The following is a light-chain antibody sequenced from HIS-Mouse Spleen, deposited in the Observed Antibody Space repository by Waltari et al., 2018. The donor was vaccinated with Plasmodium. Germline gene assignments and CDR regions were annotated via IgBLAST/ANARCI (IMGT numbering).Light chain of an antibody. CDR2: SNN. J-gene: IGLJ1*01. V-gene: IGLV1-44*01. CDR3: AAWDDSLNGYV. CDR1: SSNIGINT. Sequence: QSVLTQPPSASGTPGQRVTIPCSGSSSNIGINTVNWYQQLPGTAPKLLIDSNNQRPSGVPDRFSGSKSGTSASLAISGLQSEDEADYYCAAWDDSLNGYVFGTGTKVTVL.